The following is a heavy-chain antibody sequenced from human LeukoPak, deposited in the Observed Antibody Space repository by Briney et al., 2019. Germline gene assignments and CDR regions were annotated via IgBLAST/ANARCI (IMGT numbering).Heavy chain of an antibody. Sequence: PGGPLRLSCAASGFTFSSYSMNWVRQAPGKGLEWVSYISSSSGTIYYADSVKGRFTISRDNAKNSLTLQMNSLRDEDTAVYYCARRGDGSGRTFDIWGQGTMVTVSS. CDR2: ISSSSGTI. V-gene: IGHV3-48*02. J-gene: IGHJ3*02. CDR3: ARRGDGSGRTFDI. CDR1: GFTFSSYS. D-gene: IGHD3-10*01.